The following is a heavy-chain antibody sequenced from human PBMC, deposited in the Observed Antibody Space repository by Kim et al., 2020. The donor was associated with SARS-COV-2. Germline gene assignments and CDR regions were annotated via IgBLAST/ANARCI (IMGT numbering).Heavy chain of an antibody. CDR1: GYSFTNYW. Sequence: GESLKISCKGSGYSFTNYWITWVRQIPGKGLEWMGKITPSGSYTTYSPSFQGHVTISVHKSISTAYMQWRSLQASDSAIYYCARHLPGSSTGYHFDSWGQGTLVTVSS. CDR3: ARHLPGSSTGYHFDS. CDR2: ITPSGSYT. V-gene: IGHV5-10-1*01. D-gene: IGHD3-22*01. J-gene: IGHJ4*02.